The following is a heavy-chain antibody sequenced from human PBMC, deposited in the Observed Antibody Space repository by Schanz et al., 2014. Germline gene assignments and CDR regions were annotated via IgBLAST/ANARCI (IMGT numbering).Heavy chain of an antibody. J-gene: IGHJ6*02. D-gene: IGHD1-26*01. CDR1: RLTFGNYW. V-gene: IGHV3-33*06. CDR3: VKDLQRELLRDDHYYGMDV. Sequence: VQLVESGGGLVQPGGSLRLSCATSRLTFGNYWMSWVRQAPGKGLEWVAVVCYDGSKKYYADSVKGRFTTSRDNSKNTMYLQMNSLRAEDTAVYYCVKDLQRELLRDDHYYGMDVWGQGTTVTVSS. CDR2: VCYDGSKK.